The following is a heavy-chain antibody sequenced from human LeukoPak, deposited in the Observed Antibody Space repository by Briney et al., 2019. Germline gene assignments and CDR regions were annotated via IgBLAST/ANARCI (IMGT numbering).Heavy chain of an antibody. V-gene: IGHV3-48*04. J-gene: IGHJ4*02. Sequence: SGGSLRLSCAASGFTSSSYSMNWVRQAPGKGLEWVSYISSSSSTIYYADSVKGRFTISRDNAKTSLYLQMNSLRAEDTAVYYCARAEGSWYFHYWGQGTLVTVSS. CDR1: GFTSSSYS. D-gene: IGHD6-13*01. CDR2: ISSSSSTI. CDR3: ARAEGSWYFHY.